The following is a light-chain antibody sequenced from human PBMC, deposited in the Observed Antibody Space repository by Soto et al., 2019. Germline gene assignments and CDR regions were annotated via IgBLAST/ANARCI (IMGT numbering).Light chain of an antibody. CDR2: DAS. Sequence: EIVLTQSPGTLSLSPGERATLSCRASQSVSSRYLAWYQQKPGQAPRLLIYDASYRAPGIRDRFSGSGSGTDFSLTISRLEPEDFAVYYWQQYGSSYTFGPGTKVYIK. CDR1: QSVSSRY. V-gene: IGKV3-20*01. CDR3: QQYGSSYT. J-gene: IGKJ3*01.